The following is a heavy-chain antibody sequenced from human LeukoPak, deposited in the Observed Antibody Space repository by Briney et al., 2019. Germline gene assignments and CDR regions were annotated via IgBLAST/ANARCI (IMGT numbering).Heavy chain of an antibody. J-gene: IGHJ4*02. CDR2: ISGSGDRT. D-gene: IGHD1-1*01. Sequence: GGSLRLSCAISGFTFSSYAMTWVRQAPGKGLEWVSAISGSGDRTNYADSVKGRFTTSRDNSKNTLYLQMNRLRAEDTAVYYCAKDYKAVYWGQGTLVTVSS. CDR1: GFTFSSYA. V-gene: IGHV3-23*01. CDR3: AKDYKAVY.